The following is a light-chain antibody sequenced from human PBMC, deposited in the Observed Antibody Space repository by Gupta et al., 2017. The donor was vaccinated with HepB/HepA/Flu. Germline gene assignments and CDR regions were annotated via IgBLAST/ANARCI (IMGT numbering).Light chain of an antibody. CDR1: QNVDNR. J-gene: IGKJ1*01. CDR3: QQYKSSPT. V-gene: IGKV1-5*03. CDR2: QAS. Sequence: DIQMTQSPSTLSASVGDRVTIPCRASQNVDNRLAWYQQRPGKALNLIIYQASNVESGVPSRFSGSGSWTDFALTSSSRQNDDFAAYYCQQYKSSPTFGLGTKVEIK.